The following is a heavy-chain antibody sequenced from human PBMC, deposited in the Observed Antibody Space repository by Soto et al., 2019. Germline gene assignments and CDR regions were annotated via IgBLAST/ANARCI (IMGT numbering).Heavy chain of an antibody. Sequence: EVQLLESGGGLVQPGGSLRLSCAASGFTFSSYAMSWVRQAPGKGLEWVSAISGSGGSTYYADSVKGRFTISRDNSKNTLYLQRNSLRADDTAVYYCAKDGRSVNDIVVVPAFTPFWYWGQGTLVTVSS. CDR2: ISGSGGST. CDR3: AKDGRSVNDIVVVPAFTPFWY. CDR1: GFTFSSYA. J-gene: IGHJ4*02. V-gene: IGHV3-23*01. D-gene: IGHD2-2*01.